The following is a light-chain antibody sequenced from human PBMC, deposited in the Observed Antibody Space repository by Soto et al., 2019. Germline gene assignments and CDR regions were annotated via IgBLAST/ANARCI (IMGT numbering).Light chain of an antibody. J-gene: IGKJ1*01. V-gene: IGKV3-15*01. CDR3: QEYIQWPPGM. CDR2: GAS. CDR1: QSITRN. Sequence: EIVMTQSPATLSVSPGERATLSCRASQSITRNLAWYQQSPGQAPRLLIYGASTRAPGISARFSGSGSGTEFTLTISSLQSEDFAVYYCQEYIQWPPGMFGPGTKVDI.